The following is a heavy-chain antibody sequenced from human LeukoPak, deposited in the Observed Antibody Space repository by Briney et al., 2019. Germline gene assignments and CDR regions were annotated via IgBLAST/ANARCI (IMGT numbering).Heavy chain of an antibody. CDR2: VHHSGYT. J-gene: IGHJ4*02. CDR1: GFSIRSPYY. V-gene: IGHV4-38-2*01. Sequence: SETLSLTCAVSGFSIRSPYYWGWIRQPPGKGLEWIGSVHHSGYTHYNPSLKSRVTTSIDTSNNHFSLKLKLNSVTAADTAVYYCARGGSGNYWDFDYWGQGTLVTVSS. D-gene: IGHD3-10*01. CDR3: ARGGSGNYWDFDY.